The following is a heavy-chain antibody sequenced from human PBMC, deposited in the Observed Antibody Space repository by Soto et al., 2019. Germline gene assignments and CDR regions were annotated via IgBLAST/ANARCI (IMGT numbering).Heavy chain of an antibody. CDR1: GFTSSSYW. CDR2: IKQDGSER. CDR3: AGLSSTTHWLHWFDP. J-gene: IGHJ5*02. D-gene: IGHD2-2*01. Sequence: EVQLVESGGGLVQSGGSLRLSCAASGFTSSSYWMTWVRQAPGKGLEWVANIKQDGSERYYDDSVKGRFTISGDNAKNSLYLEMNSLRDEDTAVYYCAGLSSTTHWLHWFDPWVQGTLVSVS. V-gene: IGHV3-7*01.